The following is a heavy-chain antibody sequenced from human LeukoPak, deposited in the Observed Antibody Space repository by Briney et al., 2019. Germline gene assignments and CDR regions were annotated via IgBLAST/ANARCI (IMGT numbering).Heavy chain of an antibody. J-gene: IGHJ4*02. CDR3: ASAMVRGVIGYY. V-gene: IGHV4-34*01. CDR2: INHSGST. Sequence: SETLSLTCAVYGGSLSGYYWSWIRQPPGKGLEWIGEINHSGSTNYNPSLKSRVTISVDTSKNQFSLKLSSVTAADTAVYYCASAMVRGVIGYYWGQGTLVTVSS. CDR1: GGSLSGYY. D-gene: IGHD3-10*01.